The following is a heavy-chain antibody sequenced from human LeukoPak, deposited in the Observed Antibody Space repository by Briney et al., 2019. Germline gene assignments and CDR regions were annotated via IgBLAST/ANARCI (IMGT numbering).Heavy chain of an antibody. CDR1: GGSISSSSYY. CDR3: ARGTAMVFSGDY. CDR2: IYHSGST. J-gene: IGHJ4*02. V-gene: IGHV4-39*07. D-gene: IGHD5-18*01. Sequence: PSETLSLTCTVSGGSISSSSYYWGWIRQPPGKGLEWIGSIYHSGSTYYNPSLKSRVTISVDTSKNQFSLKLSSVTAADTAVYYCARGTAMVFSGDYWGQGTLVTVSS.